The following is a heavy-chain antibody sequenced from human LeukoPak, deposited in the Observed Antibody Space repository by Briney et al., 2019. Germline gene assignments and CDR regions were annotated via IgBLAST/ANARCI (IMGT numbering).Heavy chain of an antibody. V-gene: IGHV4-38-2*02. J-gene: IGHJ3*02. CDR2: IFYSGST. Sequence: PSETLSLTCTVSNYSISSGDYWGWIRQPPGKGLEWIGNIFYSGSTYYSPSLRSRVTISLDTSRNQFSLKLNSVTAADTAVYYCAKSNGYGLVDIWGQGTMVTVSS. CDR1: NYSISSGDY. D-gene: IGHD3-10*01. CDR3: AKSNGYGLVDI.